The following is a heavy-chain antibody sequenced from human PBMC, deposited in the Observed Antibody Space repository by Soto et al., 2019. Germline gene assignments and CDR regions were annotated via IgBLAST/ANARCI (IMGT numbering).Heavy chain of an antibody. CDR3: AGGYCSGGSCYPALDY. D-gene: IGHD2-15*01. CDR1: GGSISSGGYY. J-gene: IGHJ4*02. V-gene: IGHV4-31*03. CDR2: IYYSGST. Sequence: QVQLQESGPGLVKPSQTLSLTCTVSGGSISSGGYYWSWIRQHPGKGLEWIGYIYYSGSTYYNPSLKSRVTISVDTSKNQFSLKLSSVTAADTAVYYCAGGYCSGGSCYPALDYWGQGTLVTVSS.